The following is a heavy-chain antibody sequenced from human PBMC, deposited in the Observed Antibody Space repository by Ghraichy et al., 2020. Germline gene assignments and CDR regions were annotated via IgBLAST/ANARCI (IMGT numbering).Heavy chain of an antibody. D-gene: IGHD5-18*01. CDR1: GYTFTSYD. J-gene: IGHJ2*01. Sequence: ASVKVSCKASGYTFTSYDINWVRQDTGQGLEWMGWMNPNSGNTGYAQKFQGRVTMTRNTSISTAYMELSSLRSEDTAVYYCARCPSGGYSYGDWYFDLWGRGTLVTISS. V-gene: IGHV1-8*01. CDR2: MNPNSGNT. CDR3: ARCPSGGYSYGDWYFDL.